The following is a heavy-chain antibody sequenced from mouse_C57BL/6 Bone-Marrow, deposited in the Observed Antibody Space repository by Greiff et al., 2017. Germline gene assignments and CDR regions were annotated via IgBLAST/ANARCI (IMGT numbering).Heavy chain of an antibody. J-gene: IGHJ3*01. CDR2: IDPSDSYT. Sequence: QVQLQQPGAELVMPGASVKLSCKASGYTFTSYWMHWVKQRPGQGLEWIGEIDPSDSYTNYNQKFKGKSTLTVDKSSSTAYMQLSSLTSEDSAVYYCARYYDYYWFAYWGQGTLVTVSA. CDR1: GYTFTSYW. D-gene: IGHD2-4*01. V-gene: IGHV1-69*01. CDR3: ARYYDYYWFAY.